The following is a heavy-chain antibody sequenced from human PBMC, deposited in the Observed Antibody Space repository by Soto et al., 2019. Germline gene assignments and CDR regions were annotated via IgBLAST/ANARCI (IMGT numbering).Heavy chain of an antibody. CDR1: GFTFSSHV. Sequence: EVQLWESGGGLVQPGGSLRLSCAVSGFTFSSHVMSWVCQAPGKGLEWVSAISGTGGTYYADSVKGRFTISRDNSKNALYLQMNNLRDADTAVYYCAKDRRGAYCSGGICYSPDYWGQGTLVIVSS. V-gene: IGHV3-23*01. J-gene: IGHJ4*02. D-gene: IGHD2-15*01. CDR3: AKDRRGAYCSGGICYSPDY. CDR2: ISGTGGT.